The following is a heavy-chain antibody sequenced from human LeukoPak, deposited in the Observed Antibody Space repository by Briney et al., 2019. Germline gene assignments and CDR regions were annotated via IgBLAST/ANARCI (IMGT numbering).Heavy chain of an antibody. J-gene: IGHJ4*02. CDR2: IRYDASNK. Sequence: GGSLRLSCAASGFIFSSYGMHWVRQAPGKGLEWVAFIRYDASNKYYADSVKGRFTISRDNSKNTLYLQMNSLRAEDTAVYYCAAVGAYDAFDYWGQGTLVTVSS. CDR1: GFIFSSYG. CDR3: AAVGAYDAFDY. D-gene: IGHD3-10*01. V-gene: IGHV3-30*02.